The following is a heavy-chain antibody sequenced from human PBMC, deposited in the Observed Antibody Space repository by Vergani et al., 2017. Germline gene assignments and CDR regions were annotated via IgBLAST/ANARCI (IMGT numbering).Heavy chain of an antibody. Sequence: QLQLQESGPGLVKPSETLSLTCTVSGGSISSSSYYWGWIRQPPGKGLEWIGSIYYSGSTYYNPSLKSRVTISVDTSKNQFSLKLSSVTAADTAVYYCARVRSEQLVLDYWGQGTLVTVSS. D-gene: IGHD6-13*01. J-gene: IGHJ4*02. CDR1: GGSISSSSYY. V-gene: IGHV4-39*01. CDR2: IYYSGST. CDR3: ARVRSEQLVLDY.